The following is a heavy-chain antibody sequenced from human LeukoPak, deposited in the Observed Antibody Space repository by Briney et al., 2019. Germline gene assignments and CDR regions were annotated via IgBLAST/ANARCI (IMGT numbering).Heavy chain of an antibody. CDR3: AKVPWGTRADAFDI. V-gene: IGHV3-23*01. Sequence: GGSLRLSCAASGFTFSSYALSWVRQAPGKGLEWVSTLSGSGGSAYYADSVKGRFTISRGNSKNTLYLQMNSLRAEDTAVYYCAKVPWGTRADAFDIWGQGTMVTVSS. D-gene: IGHD2-2*01. J-gene: IGHJ3*02. CDR2: LSGSGGSA. CDR1: GFTFSSYA.